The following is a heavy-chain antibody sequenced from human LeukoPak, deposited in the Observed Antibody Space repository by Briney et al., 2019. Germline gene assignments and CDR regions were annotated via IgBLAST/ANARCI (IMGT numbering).Heavy chain of an antibody. J-gene: IGHJ4*02. Sequence: GGCLRLSCAASGFTFSNYGMSWVRQAPGEGLEWVSLISDSTWYADSVKGRFTISRDVSQNTLYLQMNGLRAEDTAVYYCAKDRRSYGGTSFDSWGQGTLVTVSS. CDR1: GFTFSNYG. D-gene: IGHD4-23*01. CDR3: AKDRRSYGGTSFDS. V-gene: IGHV3-23*01. CDR2: ISDST.